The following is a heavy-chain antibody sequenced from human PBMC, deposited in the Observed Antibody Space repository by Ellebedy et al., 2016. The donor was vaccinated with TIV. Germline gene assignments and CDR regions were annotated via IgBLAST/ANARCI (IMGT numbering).Heavy chain of an antibody. Sequence: AASVKVSCKASGYTFSSYFMHWVRQAPGQGLEWMGIINPSSGSTTYAQNLQGRVTMTRDTSTTTVYMELSSITSEDTAVYYCARSRSSGWLQTPDYWGQGTLVIVSS. CDR3: ARSRSSGWLQTPDY. CDR2: INPSSGST. V-gene: IGHV1-46*04. J-gene: IGHJ4*02. D-gene: IGHD6-19*01. CDR1: GYTFSSYF.